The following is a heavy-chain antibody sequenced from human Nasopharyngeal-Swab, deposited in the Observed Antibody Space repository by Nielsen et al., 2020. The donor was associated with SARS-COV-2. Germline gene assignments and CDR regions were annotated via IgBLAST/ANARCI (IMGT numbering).Heavy chain of an antibody. V-gene: IGHV3-53*01. Sequence: GGSLRLSCAASGFTVSSNYMSWVRQAPGKGLEWVSVIYSGGNTNYADSVKGRFTISRDNSKNTLYLQMNSLRAEDTAVYYCARGAIPMVRGVIGTNAFDIWGQGTMVTVSS. CDR1: GFTVSSNY. D-gene: IGHD3-10*01. CDR2: IYSGGNT. J-gene: IGHJ3*02. CDR3: ARGAIPMVRGVIGTNAFDI.